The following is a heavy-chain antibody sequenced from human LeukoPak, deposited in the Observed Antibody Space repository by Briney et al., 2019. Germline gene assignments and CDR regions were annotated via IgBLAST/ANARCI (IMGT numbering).Heavy chain of an antibody. V-gene: IGHV1-2*02. CDR2: INPNSGGT. CDR1: GYTFTGYY. Sequence: ASVKVSCKASGYTFTGYYMHWVRQAPGQGLEWMGWINPNSGGTNYAQKFQGRVTMTRDTSISTAYMELGRLRSDDAAVCYCARDHQWLPLYYFDYWGQGTLVTVSS. J-gene: IGHJ4*02. CDR3: ARDHQWLPLYYFDY. D-gene: IGHD6-19*01.